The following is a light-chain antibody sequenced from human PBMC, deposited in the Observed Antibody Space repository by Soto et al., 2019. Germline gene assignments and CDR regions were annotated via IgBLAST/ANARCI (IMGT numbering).Light chain of an antibody. CDR1: QSISIY. J-gene: IGKJ1*01. CDR3: KKIYSTPPK. Sequence: DIQMTHSPSSLSVSVGDRVTITCRASQSISIYLNWYQQKPGKAPKHLIYAASSLQSGVPSRFSGSGSGTDFTLTISSLQPEDFATYYCKKIYSTPPKFGPGTKVEIK. CDR2: AAS. V-gene: IGKV1-39*01.